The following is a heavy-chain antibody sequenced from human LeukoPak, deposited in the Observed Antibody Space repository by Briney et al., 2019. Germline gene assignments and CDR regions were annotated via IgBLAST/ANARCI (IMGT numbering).Heavy chain of an antibody. V-gene: IGHV3-53*01. J-gene: IGHJ4*02. CDR3: ARAAYDSNGFTANHDY. Sequence: GGSLRLSCAASGFTFTNTWLNWVRQAPGKGLEWVSVLYSDGTTYYADSVKGRFTISRDNSKNTLYLQMNDLRAEDTAVYYCARAAYDSNGFTANHDYWGQGTLVTVSS. CDR1: GFTFTNTW. CDR2: LYSDGTT. D-gene: IGHD3-22*01.